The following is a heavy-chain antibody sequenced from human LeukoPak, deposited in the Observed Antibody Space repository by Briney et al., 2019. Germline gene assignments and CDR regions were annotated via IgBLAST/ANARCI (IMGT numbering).Heavy chain of an antibody. Sequence: RASQTLSLTCTVSGGSISSGGYYWSWIRQHPGKGPEWIGYIYYSGSTFYNPSLKSRVTISVDTSKNQFTLKLSSVTAADTAVYYCARVAGYCSGGSCGDYWGQGTLVTVSS. V-gene: IGHV4-31*03. D-gene: IGHD2-15*01. CDR1: GGSISSGGYY. J-gene: IGHJ4*02. CDR2: IYYSGST. CDR3: ARVAGYCSGGSCGDY.